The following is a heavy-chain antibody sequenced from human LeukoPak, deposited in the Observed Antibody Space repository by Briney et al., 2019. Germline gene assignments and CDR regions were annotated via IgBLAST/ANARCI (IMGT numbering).Heavy chain of an antibody. CDR3: ARVGLGNTGEFDFDY. D-gene: IGHD3-16*01. Sequence: ASVKVSCKASGYTFTGYYMHWVRQAPGQGLEWMGWINPNSGGTNYAQKFQGRVTMTRDTSISTAYMELSRLSSDDTAVYYCARVGLGNTGEFDFDYWGQGTLVTVSS. V-gene: IGHV1-2*02. J-gene: IGHJ4*02. CDR1: GYTFTGYY. CDR2: INPNSGGT.